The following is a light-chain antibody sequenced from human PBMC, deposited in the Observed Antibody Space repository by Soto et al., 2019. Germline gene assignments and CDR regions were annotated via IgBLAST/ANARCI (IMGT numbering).Light chain of an antibody. CDR3: QQYSDWWT. CDR1: QSITVY. J-gene: IGKJ1*01. V-gene: IGKV1-39*01. CDR2: AAS. Sequence: DIQMTQSPSSLSASVGDSVTITCRASQSITVYLNWYQQKAGQAPKLLIYAASSLQSGVPSRFRGGGSRTEFTLNISSLQSEDFAVYYCQQYSDWWTFGQGTKVEIK.